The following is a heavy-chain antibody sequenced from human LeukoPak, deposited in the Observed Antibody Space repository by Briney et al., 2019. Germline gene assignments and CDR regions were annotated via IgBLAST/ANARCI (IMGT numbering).Heavy chain of an antibody. D-gene: IGHD3-9*01. J-gene: IGHJ4*02. Sequence: GGSLRLSCAASGFTVSSNYMSWVRQAPGKGLEWVSGISWNSGSIGYADSVKGRFTISRDNAKNSLYLQMNSLRAEDTALYYCAKGLSRGPYYDILTGFDYWGQGTLVTVSS. CDR3: AKGLSRGPYYDILTGFDY. CDR1: GFTVSSNY. V-gene: IGHV3-9*01. CDR2: ISWNSGSI.